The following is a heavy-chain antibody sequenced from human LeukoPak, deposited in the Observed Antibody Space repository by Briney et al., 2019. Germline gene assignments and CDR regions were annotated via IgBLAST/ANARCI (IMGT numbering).Heavy chain of an antibody. CDR2: IDTDTGNP. J-gene: IGHJ3*01. D-gene: IGHD1-20*01. V-gene: IGHV7-4-1*02. CDR1: GYTFTDYP. CDR3: ARAGLTGSKVAFDV. Sequence: ASVKVSCKASGYTFTDYPMNWVRQAPGQGLEWMGWIDTDTGNPTYAQGFTGHYVFSLDTSVSTAYLQIISLKAEDTAVYYCARAGLTGSKVAFDVWGQGTMVTVSS.